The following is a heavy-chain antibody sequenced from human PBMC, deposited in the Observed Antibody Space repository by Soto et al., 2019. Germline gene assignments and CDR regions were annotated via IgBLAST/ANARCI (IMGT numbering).Heavy chain of an antibody. CDR2: IIPILGIA. CDR1: GGTFSSYT. J-gene: IGHJ4*02. D-gene: IGHD4-17*01. Sequence: QVQLVQSGAEVKKPGSSVKVSCKASGGTFSSYTISWVRQAPGQGLEWMGRIIPILGIANYAQKFQGRVTLTADKSTSTAYMQLSSLRSEDTPVYFCARDDYGDPVGYWGQGTLVTVSS. CDR3: ARDDYGDPVGY. V-gene: IGHV1-69*08.